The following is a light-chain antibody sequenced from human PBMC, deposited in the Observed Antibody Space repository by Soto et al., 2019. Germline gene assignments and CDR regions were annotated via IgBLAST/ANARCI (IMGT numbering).Light chain of an antibody. CDR2: AAS. CDR1: QDIRSS. CDR3: QQVNSFPPFT. J-gene: IGKJ4*01. Sequence: DIQLTQSPSFLSASVGDRVTITCRASQDIRSSLAWYQQKPGKAPKILMYAASSLESWVPSRFSGSGSGTEFTLTISSLQPDDFATYYCQQVNSFPPFTFGGGTTVEIK. V-gene: IGKV1-9*01.